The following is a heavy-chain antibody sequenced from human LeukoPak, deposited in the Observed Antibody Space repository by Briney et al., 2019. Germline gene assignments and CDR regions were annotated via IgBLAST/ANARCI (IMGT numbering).Heavy chain of an antibody. CDR1: GYSFTSYW. J-gene: IGHJ2*01. CDR2: IYPGDSDT. CDR3: ARRSDSSGYYWYFDL. V-gene: IGHV5-51*01. Sequence: GESLKISCKGSGYSFTSYWIGWVRQMPGKGLEWMGIIYPGDSDTRYSPSFQGQVTISADKSISTAYLQWSSLKASDTAMYYCARRSDSSGYYWYFDLWGRGTLVTVSS. D-gene: IGHD3-22*01.